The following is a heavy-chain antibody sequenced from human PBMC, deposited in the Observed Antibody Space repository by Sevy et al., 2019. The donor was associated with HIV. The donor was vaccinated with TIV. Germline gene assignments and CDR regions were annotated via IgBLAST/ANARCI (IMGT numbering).Heavy chain of an antibody. CDR2: ISYDGSNK. J-gene: IGHJ4*02. V-gene: IGHV3-30-3*01. D-gene: IGHD3-22*01. CDR1: GFTFSSYA. CDR3: ARDQYYDSSGSPYFDD. Sequence: GGSLRLSCAASGFTFSSYAMNWVRQAPGKGLEWVAGISYDGSNKYYADSVKGRFTISRDNSKNTLYLQMNSLRAEDTAVYYCARDQYYDSSGSPYFDDWGQGTLVTVSS.